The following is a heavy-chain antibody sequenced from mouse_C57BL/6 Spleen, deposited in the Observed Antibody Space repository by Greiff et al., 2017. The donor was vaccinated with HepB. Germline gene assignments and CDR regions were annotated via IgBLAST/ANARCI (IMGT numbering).Heavy chain of an antibody. D-gene: IGHD1-3*01. CDR3: ARGVEWRYFDV. CDR2: IHPNSGST. Sequence: QVQLQQSGAELVKPGASVKLSCKASGYTFTSYWMHWVKQRPGQGLEWIGMIHPNSGSTNYNEKFKSKATLTVDKSSSTAYMQLSSLTSEDSAVYYCARGVEWRYFDVWGTGTTVTVSS. V-gene: IGHV1-64*01. J-gene: IGHJ1*03. CDR1: GYTFTSYW.